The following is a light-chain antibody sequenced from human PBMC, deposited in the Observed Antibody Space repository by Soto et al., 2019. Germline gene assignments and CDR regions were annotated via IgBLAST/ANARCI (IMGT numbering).Light chain of an antibody. Sequence: ETVMTQSPATLSVSPGERATLSCRASQSVTNWLAWYQQKPGQAPRLLIYDAATRASGVPARFSGSGSGTEFTLTISSLQSEDFAVYYCQQYNNWPPITFGQGTRLEIK. CDR1: QSVTNW. V-gene: IGKV3-15*01. CDR3: QQYNNWPPIT. CDR2: DAA. J-gene: IGKJ5*01.